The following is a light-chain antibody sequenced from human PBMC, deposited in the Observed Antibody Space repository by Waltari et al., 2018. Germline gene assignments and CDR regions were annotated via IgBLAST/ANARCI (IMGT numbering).Light chain of an antibody. Sequence: QSALTQPASVFGSPGQSITITCSGSSSDIGAYDLVSWYQQHPGKAPKLITYAVSKRPSGVSVRFSCSKSGNTASLTSSGLQAEDEADYYCASYIGRNIRVFGTGTMVTVL. V-gene: IGLV2-14*01. J-gene: IGLJ1*01. CDR2: AVS. CDR3: ASYIGRNIRV. CDR1: SSDIGAYDL.